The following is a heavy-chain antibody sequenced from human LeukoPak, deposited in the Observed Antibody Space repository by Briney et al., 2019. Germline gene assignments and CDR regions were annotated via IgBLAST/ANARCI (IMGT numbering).Heavy chain of an antibody. CDR3: ARDGIEVLPLNI. CDR2: INPNSGGT. V-gene: IGHV1-2*02. D-gene: IGHD2/OR15-2a*01. CDR1: GYTFSDYY. J-gene: IGHJ6*03. Sequence: ASVKVSCKAFGYTFSDYYLHWVRQAPGQGLEWMGWINPNSGGTNFPQKFQGRVTMTRDTSISTAYMELSRLRSDDTAVYYCARDGIEVLPLNIWGKG.